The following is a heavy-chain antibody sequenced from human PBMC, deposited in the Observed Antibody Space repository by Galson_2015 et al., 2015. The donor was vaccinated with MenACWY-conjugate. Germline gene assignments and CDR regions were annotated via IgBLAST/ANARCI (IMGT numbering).Heavy chain of an antibody. D-gene: IGHD3-10*01. CDR3: ARKRGATGGYFDY. Sequence: ETLSLTCVVYGGSFSDYSWTWIRQPPGKGLEWIGDISQSGSTNYNPSLKSRVTISVDTSKNQFSLQLRSVTAADTTVYYCARKRGATGGYFDYWGQGTLVTVSS. V-gene: IGHV4-34*01. CDR1: GGSFSDYS. J-gene: IGHJ4*02. CDR2: ISQSGST.